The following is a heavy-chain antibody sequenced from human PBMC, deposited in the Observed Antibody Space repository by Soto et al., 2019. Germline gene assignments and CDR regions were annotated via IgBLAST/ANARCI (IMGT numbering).Heavy chain of an antibody. CDR1: GFTFSGYW. CDR3: AKGGRSLDWPLDY. CDR2: INSDGSST. D-gene: IGHD3-9*01. J-gene: IGHJ4*02. V-gene: IGHV3-74*01. Sequence: PGGSLRLSCAASGFTFSGYWMHWVRQAPGKGLVWVSRINSDGSSTTYVDSVKGRFTISRDNAKNTLYLQMNSLRAEDTAVYYCAKGGRSLDWPLDYWGQGTLVTVSS.